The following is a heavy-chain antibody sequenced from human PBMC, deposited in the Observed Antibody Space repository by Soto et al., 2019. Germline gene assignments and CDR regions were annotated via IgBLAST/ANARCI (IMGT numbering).Heavy chain of an antibody. CDR3: ARFRPRGAQLLRGGPNWFDP. V-gene: IGHV1-69*13. Sequence: SVKVSCKASGGTFSSYAISWVRQAPGQGLEWMGGVIPIFGTANYAQKFQGRVTITADESTSTAYMELSSLRSEDTAVYYCARFRPRGAQLLRGGPNWFDPWGQGTLVTVPS. D-gene: IGHD2-15*01. J-gene: IGHJ5*02. CDR1: GGTFSSYA. CDR2: VIPIFGTA.